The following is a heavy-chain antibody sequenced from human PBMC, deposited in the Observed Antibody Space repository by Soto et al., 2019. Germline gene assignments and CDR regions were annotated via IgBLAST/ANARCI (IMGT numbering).Heavy chain of an antibody. V-gene: IGHV3-11*06. J-gene: IGHJ6*02. CDR2: ISGSSSYT. CDR1: GFTFSDYY. CDR3: ARDRGTGTPEDYHFYGMDV. D-gene: IGHD1-1*01. Sequence: QVQLVASGGGLVKPGGSLRLSCAASGFTFSDYYMSWIRQAPGQGLEWVSYISGSSSYTNYADSVKGRFTISRDNAKKSMYLQMTSLRAEDTGVYYCARDRGTGTPEDYHFYGMDVWGQGTTVTVSS.